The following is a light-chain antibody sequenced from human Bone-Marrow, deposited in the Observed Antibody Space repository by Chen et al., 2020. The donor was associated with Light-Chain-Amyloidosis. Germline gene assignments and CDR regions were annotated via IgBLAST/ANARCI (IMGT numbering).Light chain of an antibody. CDR1: NSTDASYT. CDR3: AAWDDSLRWV. CDR2: SNN. V-gene: IGLV1-44*01. J-gene: IGLJ3*02. Sequence: QSVLPQPPSASGTPGQRVTISCSGSNSTDASYTVNWYQHLPGTAPKLLIYSNNQRPSGVPDRFSGSKSGTSASLAISGLQSEDEADYYCAAWDDSLRWVFGGGTKLTVL.